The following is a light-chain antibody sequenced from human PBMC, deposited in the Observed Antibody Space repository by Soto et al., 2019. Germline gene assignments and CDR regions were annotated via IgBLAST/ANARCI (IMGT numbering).Light chain of an antibody. CDR2: GAS. CDR3: QHFSTYPPVT. Sequence: EIVLTQSPATLSVSPGESATLSCRASQSFSSNLAWYQQTPGQAPSLLIYGASIRATGIPDRFSGSGSGTEFTLAISSLQPEDFATYYCQHFSTYPPVTFGQGTRLEI. V-gene: IGKV3-15*01. J-gene: IGKJ5*01. CDR1: QSFSSN.